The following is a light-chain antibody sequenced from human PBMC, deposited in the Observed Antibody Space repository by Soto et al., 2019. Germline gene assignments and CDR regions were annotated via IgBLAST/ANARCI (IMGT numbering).Light chain of an antibody. CDR3: QHYAIWPLT. Sequence: EIVMTQSPATLSVSPGEGATLSCRASHGIGSTLAWYQQTPGQTPRLLIYGASTRANGATARFSGSASGTGFTLAIASSLSEYFAVYDCQHYAIWPLTFGGGTKVESK. CDR1: HGIGST. CDR2: GAS. V-gene: IGKV3-15*01. J-gene: IGKJ4*01.